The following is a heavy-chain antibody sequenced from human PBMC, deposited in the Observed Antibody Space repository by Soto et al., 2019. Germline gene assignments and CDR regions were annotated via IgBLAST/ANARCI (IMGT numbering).Heavy chain of an antibody. J-gene: IGHJ4*02. CDR3: AREGYETTLRYFDY. Sequence: PGGSLRLSCAASGFTFSSYWMSWVRQAPGKGLEWVSVIYSGDSTYYADSVKGRFTISRDNSKNTLYLQMNSLRHEDTAVYYCAREGYETTLRYFDYWGQGTLVTVSS. D-gene: IGHD3-3*01. CDR2: IYSGDST. CDR1: GFTFSSYW. V-gene: IGHV3-66*01.